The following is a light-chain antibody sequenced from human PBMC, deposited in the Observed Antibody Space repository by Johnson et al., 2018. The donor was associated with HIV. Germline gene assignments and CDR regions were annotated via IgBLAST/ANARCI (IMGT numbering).Light chain of an antibody. V-gene: IGLV1-51*01. J-gene: IGLJ1*01. CDR1: SSNIGNND. CDR2: DNN. Sequence: QSVLTQPPSVSAAPGQKVTISCFGSSSNIGNNDVSWYQQLPGTAPKVLIYDNNKRPSGIPDRFSGSKSGTSATLGITGLQTGDEADYYCGTWDSSLSAYVFGTGTKVTVL. CDR3: GTWDSSLSAYV.